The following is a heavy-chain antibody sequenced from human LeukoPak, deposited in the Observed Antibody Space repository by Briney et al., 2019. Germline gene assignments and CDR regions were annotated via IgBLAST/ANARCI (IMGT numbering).Heavy chain of an antibody. D-gene: IGHD3-22*01. CDR2: ISSSGSTI. J-gene: IGHJ4*02. CDR3: ARESYYDSSGYPGYFDY. Sequence: GGSLRLSCAASGFTFSSYEMNWVRQAPGKGLEWVSYISSSGSTIYYADSVKGRFTISRDNSKNTLYLQMNSLRAEDTAVYYCARESYYDSSGYPGYFDYWGQGTLVTVSS. CDR1: GFTFSSYE. V-gene: IGHV3-48*03.